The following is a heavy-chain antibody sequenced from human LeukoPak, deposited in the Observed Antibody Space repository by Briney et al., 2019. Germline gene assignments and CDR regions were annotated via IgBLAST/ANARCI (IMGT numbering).Heavy chain of an antibody. J-gene: IGHJ4*02. Sequence: ASEKVPCKASGYTFTSYAINWVRQAPGQGLDWMGWINTNTGNPTYAQGFTGRFVFSLDTSVSTAYLQISSLKAEDTAVYYWARDSSSGWLWGQGTLVTVSS. CDR1: GYTFTSYA. CDR2: INTNTGNP. D-gene: IGHD6-19*01. V-gene: IGHV7-4-1*02. CDR3: ARDSSSGWL.